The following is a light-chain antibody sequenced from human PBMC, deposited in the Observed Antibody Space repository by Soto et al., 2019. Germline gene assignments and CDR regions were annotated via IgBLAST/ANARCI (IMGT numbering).Light chain of an antibody. J-gene: IGLJ2*01. CDR3: AAWDDSLNGVV. V-gene: IGLV1-44*01. CDR1: SSNIGGNI. CDR2: GND. Sequence: QSVLTQPPSASGTPGQRVTISCSGSSSNIGGNIVNWYQQLPGTATKLLIFGNDQRPSWVPDRFSGSKSGTSASLAISGLQYEDEANYYCAAWDDSLNGVVFGGGTKLTVL.